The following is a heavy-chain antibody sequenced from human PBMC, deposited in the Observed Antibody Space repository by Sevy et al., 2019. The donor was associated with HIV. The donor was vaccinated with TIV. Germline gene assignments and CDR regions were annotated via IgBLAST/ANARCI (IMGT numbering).Heavy chain of an antibody. Sequence: ASVKVSCKASGYTFTNYAISWVRQAPGQGLEWMGWISGYNGNTNDAQNLQGRVTMTTGTSTSTAYMELGSLRSDDTAVYYCARVIFGVVIDDGWGQGTTVTVS. J-gene: IGHJ6*02. D-gene: IGHD3-3*01. CDR1: GYTFTNYA. CDR3: ARVIFGVVIDDG. CDR2: ISGYNGNT. V-gene: IGHV1-18*01.